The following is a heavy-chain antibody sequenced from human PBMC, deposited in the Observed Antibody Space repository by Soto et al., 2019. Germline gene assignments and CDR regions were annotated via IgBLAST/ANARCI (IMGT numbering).Heavy chain of an antibody. D-gene: IGHD3-22*01. J-gene: IGHJ5*02. CDR2: IIPIFNRA. Sequence: QVPLVQSGAEMRKPGSSVKVSCKASGVSFSGHAISWVRQAPGQGLEWMGGIIPIFNRAHYEPKFQARVTMTADTSTNTAYMELTYFTSEDTAVYYCARDSDYYYAPSGYYVPKALDPWGQGTLVTVSS. CDR3: ARDSDYYYAPSGYYVPKALDP. CDR1: GVSFSGHA. V-gene: IGHV1-69*06.